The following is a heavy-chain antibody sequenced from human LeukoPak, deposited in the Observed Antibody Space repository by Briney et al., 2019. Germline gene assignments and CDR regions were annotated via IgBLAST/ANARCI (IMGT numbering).Heavy chain of an antibody. V-gene: IGHV5-51*01. J-gene: IGHJ4*02. CDR1: GYSSITYW. CDR2: TYPGDSDT. Sequence: GESLKISCEASGYSSITYWVASVRPMAGKDLERRGITYPGDSDTRYSPSFQGQVTISADKSISTAYLQWSSLKASDTAMYYCARQHGSGSYYSRAIDYWGQGTLVTVSS. D-gene: IGHD3-10*01. CDR3: ARQHGSGSYYSRAIDY.